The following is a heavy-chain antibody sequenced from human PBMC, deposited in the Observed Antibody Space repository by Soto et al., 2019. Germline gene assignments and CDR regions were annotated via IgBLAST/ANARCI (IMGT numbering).Heavy chain of an antibody. D-gene: IGHD6-13*01. J-gene: IGHJ4*02. CDR3: ARGEQQQLYYFDY. Sequence: SETLSLTCAVYGGSFSGYYWSWIRQPPGKGLEWIGEINHSGSTNYNPSLKSRVTISVDTSKNQFSLKLSSVTAADTAVYYCARGEQQQLYYFDYWGQGTLVTVSS. CDR2: INHSGST. CDR1: GGSFSGYY. V-gene: IGHV4-34*01.